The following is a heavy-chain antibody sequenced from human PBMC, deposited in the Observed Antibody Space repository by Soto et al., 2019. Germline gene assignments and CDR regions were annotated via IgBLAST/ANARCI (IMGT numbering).Heavy chain of an antibody. CDR1: GYTFTNYG. V-gene: IGHV1-18*01. CDR3: ARGASCSSTSCYDNFHYGLAV. D-gene: IGHD2-2*01. J-gene: IGHJ6*02. CDR2: ITASNGNA. Sequence: QVQLVQSGPEVKNPGASLKVSCKASGYTFTNYGITWVRQAPVQGLEWMGWITASNGNANYAREIQGRLTLTRDTSTNTASMELRSLRSDDTAVYYCARGASCSSTSCYDNFHYGLAVWGQGTTVIVSS.